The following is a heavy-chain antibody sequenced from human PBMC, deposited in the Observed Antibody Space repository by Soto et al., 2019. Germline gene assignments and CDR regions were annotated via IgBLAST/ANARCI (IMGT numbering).Heavy chain of an antibody. CDR3: ARSSIEPRVFMYPFDS. Sequence: SQTLSLTCAISGDSVSSNSAAWNWIRQSPSRGLEWLGRTYYRSKWYNEYAVSVQSRITINPDTSKNQFSLRLNSVTAADTAVYYCARSSIEPRVFMYPFDSWGQGTLVTVSS. D-gene: IGHD6-6*01. J-gene: IGHJ4*02. V-gene: IGHV6-1*01. CDR2: TYYRSKWYN. CDR1: GDSVSSNSAA.